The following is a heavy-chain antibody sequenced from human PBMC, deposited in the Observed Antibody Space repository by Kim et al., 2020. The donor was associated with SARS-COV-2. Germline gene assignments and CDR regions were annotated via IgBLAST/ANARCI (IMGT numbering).Heavy chain of an antibody. V-gene: IGHV3-11*06. J-gene: IGHJ6*02. CDR2: ISSSSSYT. CDR3: ARRPRPLRGYYYYYGMDV. Sequence: GGSLRLSCVASGFTFSDYYMSWIRQAPGKGLEWVSYISSSSSYTNYADSVKGRFTISRDNAKNSLYLQMNSLRAEDTAVYYCARRPRPLRGYYYYYGMDVWGQGTTVTVSS. D-gene: IGHD6-6*01. CDR1: GFTFSDYY.